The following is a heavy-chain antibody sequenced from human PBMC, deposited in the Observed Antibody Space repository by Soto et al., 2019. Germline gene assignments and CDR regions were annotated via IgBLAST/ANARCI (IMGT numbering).Heavy chain of an antibody. CDR3: ARGSQRTYFDY. CDR2: IYSDGST. Sequence: EVQLVETGGGLIQPGGSQRLSCAASGFTVSSNYMNWVRQAPGKGLEWVSVIYSDGSTYYADSVKGRFTISRDNSKNTLYLQMNSLRAEDTAVYYCARGSQRTYFDYWDQGTLVTVSS. J-gene: IGHJ4*02. CDR1: GFTVSSNY. V-gene: IGHV3-53*02.